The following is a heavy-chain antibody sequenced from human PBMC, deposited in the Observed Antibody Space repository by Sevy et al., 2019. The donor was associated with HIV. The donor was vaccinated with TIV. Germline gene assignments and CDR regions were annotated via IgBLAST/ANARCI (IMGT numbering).Heavy chain of an antibody. V-gene: IGHV1-8*01. CDR3: ARGGNGDFWSYEYYYYGMDV. J-gene: IGHJ6*02. Sequence: ASVKVSCEAFGYTFTSYDINRVRQAPGQGLEWMGWMSPNTGATGFAQKFQGRVTLTRNKSITTAYMELSSLTYEDTAVYYCARGGNGDFWSYEYYYYGMDVWGQGTTVTVSS. CDR2: MSPNTGAT. CDR1: GYTFTSYD. D-gene: IGHD3-3*01.